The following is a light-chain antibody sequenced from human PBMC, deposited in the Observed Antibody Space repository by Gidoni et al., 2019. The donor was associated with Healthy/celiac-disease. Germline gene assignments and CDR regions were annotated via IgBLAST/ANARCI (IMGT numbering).Light chain of an antibody. CDR2: GAS. CDR3: QQYGSSET. V-gene: IGKV3-20*01. J-gene: IGKJ1*01. CDR1: QSVSSSY. Sequence: EIVLTQSPGTLSLSPGERATLSCRASQSVSSSYLAWSQQKPGQAPRLLIYGASSRATGIPDRFSGSGSGTDFTLTISILEPEDFAVYYCQQYGSSETFGQGTKVEIK.